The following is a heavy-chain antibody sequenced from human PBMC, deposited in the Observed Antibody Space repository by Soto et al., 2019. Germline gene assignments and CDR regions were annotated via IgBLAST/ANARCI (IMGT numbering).Heavy chain of an antibody. V-gene: IGHV1-18*01. Sequence: QVQLAQSGAEVKKPGASVKVSCKASGYTFTSYGISWVRQAPGQGLEWMGWISAYNGNTNYAQKLQGRVTMTTDTSTSTAYMELRSLRSDDTAVYYCASPYQAYYYDSSGTGAFDIWGQGTMVTVSS. J-gene: IGHJ3*02. CDR1: GYTFTSYG. CDR2: ISAYNGNT. CDR3: ASPYQAYYYDSSGTGAFDI. D-gene: IGHD3-22*01.